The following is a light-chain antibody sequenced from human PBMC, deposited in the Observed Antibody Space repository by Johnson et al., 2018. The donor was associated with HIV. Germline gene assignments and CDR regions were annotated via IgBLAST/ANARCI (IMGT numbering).Light chain of an antibody. J-gene: IGLJ1*01. CDR2: SNN. CDR1: SSNIGSNT. Sequence: QSALTQPPSASGTPGQRVTISCSGSSSNIGSNTVNWYQQLPGTAPKLLIYSNNQRPSGVPDRFSGSKSGPSASLAIRGLQSEDEADYYCAAWDDSLNGLYVFGTGTTVTVL. CDR3: AAWDDSLNGLYV. V-gene: IGLV1-44*01.